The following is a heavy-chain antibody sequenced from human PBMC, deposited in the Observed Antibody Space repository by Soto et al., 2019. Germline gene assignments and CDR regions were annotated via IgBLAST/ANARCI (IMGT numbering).Heavy chain of an antibody. J-gene: IGHJ3*02. CDR2: INHSGST. CDR1: GGSFSGYY. Sequence: QVQLQQWGAGLLKPSETLSLTCAVYGGSFSGYYWSWIRQPPGKGLEWIGEINHSGSTNYNPSLKSRVTISVDTSKNQFSLKLSSVTAADTAVYYCARPPGRGYCSGGSCYSLGAFDIWGQGTMVTVSS. D-gene: IGHD2-15*01. CDR3: ARPPGRGYCSGGSCYSLGAFDI. V-gene: IGHV4-34*01.